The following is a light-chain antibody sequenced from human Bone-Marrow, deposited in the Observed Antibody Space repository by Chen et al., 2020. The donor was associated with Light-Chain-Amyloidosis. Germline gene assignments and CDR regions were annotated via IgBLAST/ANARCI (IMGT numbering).Light chain of an antibody. CDR3: SSYTITNTRG. Sequence: QSALTQPASVSGSPGQSITISCTGTSSDVGGDNHVSWYPQHPDKAPKLMIYEVTKRPSWVPARFAGSKGDNTASLTISGLQTEDEADYFCSSYTITNTRGFGSGTRFTVL. CDR1: SSDVGGDNH. V-gene: IGLV2-14*01. CDR2: EVT. J-gene: IGLJ1*01.